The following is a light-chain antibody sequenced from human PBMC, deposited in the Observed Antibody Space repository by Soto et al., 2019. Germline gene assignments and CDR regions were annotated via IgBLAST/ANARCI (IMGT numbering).Light chain of an antibody. J-gene: IGKJ5*01. CDR3: QQSYNTPIT. CDR1: ETISMY. CDR2: AAS. Sequence: DIQLTQSPSSLSAAVGDRVTITCRASETISMYLNWYQQKPGQAPKLLIYAASSLQSGVPSRFSGSGSGTDFTLTISSLQPEDFATYYCQQSYNTPITFGQGTRLEI. V-gene: IGKV1-39*01.